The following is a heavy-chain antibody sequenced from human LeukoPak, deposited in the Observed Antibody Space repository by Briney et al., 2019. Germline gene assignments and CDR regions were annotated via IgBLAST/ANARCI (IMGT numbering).Heavy chain of an antibody. CDR3: ARESPIVAMIQQSTGDHYFDF. CDR2: IDHSGNT. D-gene: IGHD7-27*01. V-gene: IGHV4-34*01. Sequence: PSETLSDTHAVHRENLRGYYWNWIRQSPPKGLDRIGGIDHSGNTHYKPHHKSRLNISVDKSKNQFSLKMNSVTAEDTAVYYCARESPIVAMIQQSTGDHYFDFWGRGTLVTVSS. CDR1: RENLRGYY. J-gene: IGHJ4*02.